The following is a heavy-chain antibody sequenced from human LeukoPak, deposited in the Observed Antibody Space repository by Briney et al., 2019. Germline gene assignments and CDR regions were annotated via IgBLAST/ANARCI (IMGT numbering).Heavy chain of an antibody. CDR2: IYYSGST. J-gene: IGHJ3*02. V-gene: IGHV4-59*01. CDR3: ARLQAWPRDAFDI. CDR1: GGSISSYY. D-gene: IGHD4-4*01. Sequence: PSETLSLTCTVSGGSISSYYWSWIRQPPGKGLEWIGYIYYSGSTNYNPSLKSRVTISVDTSKNQFSLKLSSVTAADTAVYYCARLQAWPRDAFDISGQGTMVTVSS.